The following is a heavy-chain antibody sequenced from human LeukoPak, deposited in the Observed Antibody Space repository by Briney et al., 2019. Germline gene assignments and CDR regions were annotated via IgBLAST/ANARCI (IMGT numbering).Heavy chain of an antibody. Sequence: SETLSLTCTVAGGSISSYYWSWIRQPAGKVPEWIGRIYTSGSTNYNPSLKSRVTMSVDTSKNQFSLKLSSVTAADTAVYYCAVGREYCSSTSCYEEVDYWGQGTLVTVSS. J-gene: IGHJ4*02. CDR1: GGSISSYY. CDR2: IYTSGST. D-gene: IGHD2-2*01. CDR3: AVGREYCSSTSCYEEVDY. V-gene: IGHV4-4*07.